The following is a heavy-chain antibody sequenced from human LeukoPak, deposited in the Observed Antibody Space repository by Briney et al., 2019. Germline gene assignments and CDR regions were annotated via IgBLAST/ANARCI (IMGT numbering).Heavy chain of an antibody. CDR2: TSSSGGAI. J-gene: IGHJ4*02. CDR1: GFTFSSYT. Sequence: PGGSLRLSCAASGFTFSSYTMNWVRQAPGKGLEWVSQTSSSGGAIYYADSVKGRFTISRDNAKNSLYLQMNSLRVEDTAVYYCARYGYGGGFDYWGQGTLVTVSS. D-gene: IGHD5-18*01. V-gene: IGHV3-48*04. CDR3: ARYGYGGGFDY.